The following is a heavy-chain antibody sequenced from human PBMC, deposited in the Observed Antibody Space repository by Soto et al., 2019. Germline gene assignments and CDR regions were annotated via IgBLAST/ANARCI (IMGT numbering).Heavy chain of an antibody. J-gene: IGHJ4*02. CDR2: IWYDGSNK. CDR3: ARETIRTRGFDY. CDR1: GFTFSSYG. Sequence: PGGSLRLSCAASGFTFSSYGMHWVRQAPGKGLEWVAVIWYDGSNKYYADSVKGRFTISRDNSKNTLYLQMNSLRAEDTAVYYCARETIRTRGFDYWGQGTLVTVPS. D-gene: IGHD3-10*01. V-gene: IGHV3-33*01.